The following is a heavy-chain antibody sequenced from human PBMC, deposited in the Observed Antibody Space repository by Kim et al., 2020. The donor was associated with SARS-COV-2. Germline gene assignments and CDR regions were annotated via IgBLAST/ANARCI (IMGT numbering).Heavy chain of an antibody. D-gene: IGHD3-22*01. CDR1: GGSFSGYY. Sequence: SETLSLTCAVYGGSFSGYYWSWIRQPPGKGLEWIGEINHSGSTNYNPSLKSRVTISVDTSKNQFSLKLSSVTAADTAVYYCAREGYYYDSSGYYQIDYWGQGTLVTVSS. J-gene: IGHJ4*02. CDR3: AREGYYYDSSGYYQIDY. V-gene: IGHV4-34*01. CDR2: INHSGST.